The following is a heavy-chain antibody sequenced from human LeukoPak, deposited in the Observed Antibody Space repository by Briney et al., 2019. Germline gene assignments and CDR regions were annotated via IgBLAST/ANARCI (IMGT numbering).Heavy chain of an antibody. J-gene: IGHJ4*02. CDR2: ISWNSGSI. CDR3: AKSSGYYFYYFDY. Sequence: GRSLRLSCAASGFTFDDYAMHWVRQAPGKGLEWVSGISWNSGSIGYADSAKGRFTISRDNAKNSLYLQMNSLRAEDMALYYCAKSSGYYFYYFDYWGQGTLVTVSS. CDR1: GFTFDDYA. V-gene: IGHV3-9*03. D-gene: IGHD3-22*01.